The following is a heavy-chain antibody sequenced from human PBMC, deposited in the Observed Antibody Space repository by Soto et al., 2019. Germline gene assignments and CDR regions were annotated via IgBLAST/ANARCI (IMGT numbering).Heavy chain of an antibody. D-gene: IGHD6-13*01. CDR2: ISSSSAYI. J-gene: IGHJ4*02. CDR3: ARGAVAGAGIPTYYFDY. V-gene: IGHV3-21*01. Sequence: EVQLVESGGGLVKPGGSLRLSCAASGFTFSSYTMSWVRQAPGKGLEWVSSISSSSAYIYHADSLKGRFTISRDNAKNSLYLQVNSLRAEDTAVYYCARGAVAGAGIPTYYFDYWGQGTLVTVSS. CDR1: GFTFSSYT.